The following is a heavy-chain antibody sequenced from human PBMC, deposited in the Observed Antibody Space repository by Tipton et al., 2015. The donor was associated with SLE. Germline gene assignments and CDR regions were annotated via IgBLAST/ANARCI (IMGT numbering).Heavy chain of an antibody. CDR1: GFTFSNAW. CDR2: IKSKTDGGTT. CDR3: TTDPDHTTGTTGVVDY. D-gene: IGHD1-1*01. J-gene: IGHJ4*02. Sequence: SLRLSCAASGFTFSNAWMSWVRQAPGKGLEWVGRIKSKTDGGTTDYAAPVKGKFTISRDDSKNTLYLQMNSLKTEDTAVYYCTTDPDHTTGTTGVVDYWGQGTLVTVSS. V-gene: IGHV3-15*01.